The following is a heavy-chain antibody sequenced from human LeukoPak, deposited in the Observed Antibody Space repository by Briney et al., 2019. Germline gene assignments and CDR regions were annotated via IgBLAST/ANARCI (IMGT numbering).Heavy chain of an antibody. V-gene: IGHV1-2*02. CDR1: GYTFTGYY. D-gene: IGHD6-19*01. J-gene: IGHJ4*02. CDR3: ARVGLSYSSGFFDH. Sequence: ASVKVSCKASGYTFTGYYMHWVRQAPGQGLEWMGWINPNSGGTNYAQKFQGRVTMTRDTSISTAYMELSRLRSDDTAVYYCARVGLSYSSGFFDHWGQGTLVTVSS. CDR2: INPNSGGT.